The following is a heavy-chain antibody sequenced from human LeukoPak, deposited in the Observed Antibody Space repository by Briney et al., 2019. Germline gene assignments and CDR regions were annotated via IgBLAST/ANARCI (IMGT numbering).Heavy chain of an antibody. J-gene: IGHJ4*02. CDR1: GFTFSSYG. CDR2: IWYDGSNK. D-gene: IGHD2-21*01. Sequence: PGGSLRLSCAASGFTFSSYGMYWVRQAPGKGLEWVAVIWYDGSNKYYADSVKGRFTISRDNSRNTLYLQMNSLRAEDTAVYYCARDSRLIVVSDWGQGTLVTVSS. CDR3: ARDSRLIVVSD. V-gene: IGHV3-33*07.